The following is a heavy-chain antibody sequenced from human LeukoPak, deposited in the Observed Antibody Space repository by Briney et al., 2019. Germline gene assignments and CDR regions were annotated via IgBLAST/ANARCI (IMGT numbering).Heavy chain of an antibody. J-gene: IGHJ4*02. CDR2: IYSSGST. CDR1: GASISAFH. CDR3: ARKDGDY. Sequence: SETLSLTCTVSGASISAFHWTWFRQPAGKGLEWIGLIYSSGSTLFNPSLKSRVAVSVDLTKNQLSLKLTSVTAADTAMYYCARKDGDYWGRGTLVTVSS. V-gene: IGHV4-4*07.